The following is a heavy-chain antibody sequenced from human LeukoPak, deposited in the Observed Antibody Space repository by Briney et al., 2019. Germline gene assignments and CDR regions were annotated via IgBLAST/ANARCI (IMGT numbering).Heavy chain of an antibody. CDR1: GFTFSSYW. Sequence: GGSLRLSCADSGFTFSSYWMHWVRQAPGKGLVWVSRINSDESSTSYADSVKGRLTISRDNAKNTLYLEMNSLRAEDTAVYYCASSSYSSSSFDYWGQGTLVTVSS. CDR2: INSDESST. V-gene: IGHV3-74*01. D-gene: IGHD6-13*01. CDR3: ASSSYSSSSFDY. J-gene: IGHJ4*02.